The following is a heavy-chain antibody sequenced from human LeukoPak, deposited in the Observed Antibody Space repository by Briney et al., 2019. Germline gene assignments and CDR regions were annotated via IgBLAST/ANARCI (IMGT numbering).Heavy chain of an antibody. CDR3: ARDGITMRILEY. V-gene: IGHV3-30*02. J-gene: IGHJ4*02. Sequence: GGSLRLSCAASGFTFSSYGMHWVRQAPGKGLEWVAFIRYDGSNKYYADSVKGRFTISRDNSKNTLYLQMNSLRAEDTAVYYCARDGITMRILEYWGQGTLVTVSS. D-gene: IGHD3-10*01. CDR2: IRYDGSNK. CDR1: GFTFSSYG.